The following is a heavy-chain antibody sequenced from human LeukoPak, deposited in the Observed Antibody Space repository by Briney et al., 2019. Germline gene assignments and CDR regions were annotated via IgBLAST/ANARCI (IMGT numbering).Heavy chain of an antibody. J-gene: IGHJ4*02. Sequence: GGSLRLSCAASGFSFSNYEMNWVRQAPGKGLEWVSYISSSGSTIYYPDSVKGRFTISRDNAKNSLYLQMNSLRAEDTAVYFCARQQQQLWYDWGQGTLVTVSS. CDR2: ISSSGSTI. CDR1: GFSFSNYE. CDR3: ARQQQQLWYD. D-gene: IGHD5-18*01. V-gene: IGHV3-48*03.